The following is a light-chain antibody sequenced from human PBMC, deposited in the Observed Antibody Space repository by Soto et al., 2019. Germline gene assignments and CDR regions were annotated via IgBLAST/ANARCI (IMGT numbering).Light chain of an antibody. CDR3: QQYTTTPT. Sequence: IVLTQSPGTLSVSPGERATLSCRASQSVSTSLAWFQQRPGQAPRLLIYGASTRASDVTDRFSGRGSGTDFSLTISRLEPDDSAIYYCQQYTTTPTFGQGTTLEIK. CDR2: GAS. V-gene: IGKV3-20*01. J-gene: IGKJ2*01. CDR1: QSVSTS.